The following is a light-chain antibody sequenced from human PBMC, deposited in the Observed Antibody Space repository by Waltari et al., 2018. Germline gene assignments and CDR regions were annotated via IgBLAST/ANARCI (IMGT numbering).Light chain of an antibody. J-gene: IGLJ3*02. Sequence: QSVLTQPPSVSGTPGQRVTISCSGSNSNIGGNSVNLYQQVPGTAPKLLIYNDNQGPSGVPDRFSASKSGTSASLAITGLQSEDEADYYCAVWDDSLGGVFGGGTKLTVL. CDR1: NSNIGGNS. V-gene: IGLV1-44*01. CDR2: NDN. CDR3: AVWDDSLGGV.